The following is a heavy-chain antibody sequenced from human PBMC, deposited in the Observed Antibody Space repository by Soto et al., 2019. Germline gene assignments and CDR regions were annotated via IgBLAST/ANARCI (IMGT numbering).Heavy chain of an antibody. J-gene: IGHJ5*02. CDR2: SYYSGTN. D-gene: IGHD3-9*01. V-gene: IGHV4-39*01. CDR1: GASISVHSYY. CDR3: TRRYNRNDNYFDX. Sequence: PSETLSLTCTVSGASISVHSYYWTWIRQPPGKGLELIGSSYYSGTNYLNPSLTSRATISVDTSKNQFSLRLTSVTAADTAIYYCTRRYNRNDNYFDXWGPGALVTVSX.